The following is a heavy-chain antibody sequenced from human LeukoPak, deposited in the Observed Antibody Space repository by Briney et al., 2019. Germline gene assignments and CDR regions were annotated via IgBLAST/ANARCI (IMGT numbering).Heavy chain of an antibody. CDR2: MNANSGVT. D-gene: IGHD7-27*01. J-gene: IGHJ4*02. V-gene: IGHV1-2*06. CDR3: ARDLSSTSNWEFDY. CDR1: GYTFTYYF. Sequence: ASVKVSCKASGYTFTYYFIHWVRQAPGQGPEWMGRMNANSGVTMYAQTLQDRVTMTRDTSIRTAYMELSRLTSDDTAVYYCARDLSSTSNWEFDYWGQGTLVTVSS.